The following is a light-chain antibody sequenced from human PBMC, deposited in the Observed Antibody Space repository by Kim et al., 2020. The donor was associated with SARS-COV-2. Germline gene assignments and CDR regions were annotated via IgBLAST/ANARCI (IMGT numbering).Light chain of an antibody. CDR2: GAS. V-gene: IGKV3-15*01. Sequence: EIVMTQSPATLSVSPGERVTLSCRASQSVSSNLAWYQQKPGQAPRVLIYGASTGATGIPAKFSGSGSGTEFTLTISSLQSEDFAVYYCQQYNDWPRTFGQGTKVDIK. CDR3: QQYNDWPRT. J-gene: IGKJ1*01. CDR1: QSVSSN.